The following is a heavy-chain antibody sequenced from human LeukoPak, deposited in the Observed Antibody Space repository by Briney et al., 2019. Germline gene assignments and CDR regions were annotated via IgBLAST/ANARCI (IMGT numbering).Heavy chain of an antibody. Sequence: GGSLRLSCAASGFTFSSAWMTWVRQAPGKGLEWVGRVRSKADGGTTDYAASAKGRFTISRDDSKNTVLLQMNSLKTEDTAVYYCTTVRPGTSGYSYWGQGTLVTVSS. V-gene: IGHV3-15*01. CDR1: GFTFSSAW. CDR3: TTVRPGTSGYSY. CDR2: VRSKADGGTT. J-gene: IGHJ4*02. D-gene: IGHD3-22*01.